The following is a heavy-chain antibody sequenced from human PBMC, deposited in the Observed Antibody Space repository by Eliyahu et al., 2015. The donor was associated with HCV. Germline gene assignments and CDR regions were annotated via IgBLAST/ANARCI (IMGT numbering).Heavy chain of an antibody. D-gene: IGHD4-17*01. J-gene: IGHJ6*02. Sequence: EVQLVQSGAEVKKPGESLMISCKXSGXIFTDYWISWVRQMPGKGLXWVGYFDPTNSYSHLGSSFRGHVSISVDTSVSTAYLQWSSLEASDAALYYCARHDWGDYISGVDVWGQGTTVTVTS. V-gene: IGHV5-10-1*03. CDR1: GXIFTDYW. CDR2: FDPTNSYS. CDR3: ARHDWGDYISGVDV.